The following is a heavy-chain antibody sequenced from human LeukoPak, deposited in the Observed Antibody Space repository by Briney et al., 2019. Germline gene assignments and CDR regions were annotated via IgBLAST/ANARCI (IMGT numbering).Heavy chain of an antibody. J-gene: IGHJ4*02. CDR2: ISSSSSYI. Sequence: GGSLRLSCAASGFTFSSYSMNWVRQAPEKGLEWVSSISSSSSYIYYADSVKGRFTISRDNAKNSLYLQMNSLRAEDTAVYYCASVPGYYDSSGYYYWGQGTLVTVSS. V-gene: IGHV3-21*01. D-gene: IGHD3-22*01. CDR1: GFTFSSYS. CDR3: ASVPGYYDSSGYYY.